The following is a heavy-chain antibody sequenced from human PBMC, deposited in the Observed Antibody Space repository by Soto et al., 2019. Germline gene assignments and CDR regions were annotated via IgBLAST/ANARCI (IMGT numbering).Heavy chain of an antibody. CDR2: INHSGST. CDR3: ARANGDLDY. J-gene: IGHJ4*02. D-gene: IGHD4-17*01. CDR1: GGSCSGYY. V-gene: IGHV4-34*01. Sequence: SETLSLTCAVYGGSCSGYYWSWIRQPPGKGLEWIGEINHSGSTNYNPSLKSRVTISVDTSKNQFSLKLSSVTAADTAVYYCARANGDLDYWGQGTLVTVSS.